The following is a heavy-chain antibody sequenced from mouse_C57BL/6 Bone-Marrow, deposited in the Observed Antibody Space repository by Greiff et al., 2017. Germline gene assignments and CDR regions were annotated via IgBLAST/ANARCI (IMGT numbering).Heavy chain of an antibody. CDR3: ARSHYGSTPFAY. J-gene: IGHJ3*01. Sequence: VQLQQSGPELVKPGASVKLSCKASGYTFTSYDINWVKQRPGQGLEWIGRIYPRDGSTKYTEKFKGKATLTVDTSTSTAYMELHSRSYEDSAVYFCARSHYGSTPFAYWGQGALVTVSA. D-gene: IGHD1-1*01. V-gene: IGHV1-85*01. CDR1: GYTFTSYD. CDR2: IYPRDGST.